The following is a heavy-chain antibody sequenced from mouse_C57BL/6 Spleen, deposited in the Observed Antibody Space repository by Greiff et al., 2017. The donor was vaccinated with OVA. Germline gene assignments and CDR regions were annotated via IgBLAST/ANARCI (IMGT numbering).Heavy chain of an antibody. V-gene: IGHV5-4*01. Sequence: VQLKESGGGLVKPGGSLKLSCAASGFTFSSYAMSWVRQTPEKRLEWVATISDGGSYTYYPDNVKGRFTISRDNAKNNLYLQMSHLKSEDTAMYYCARDRGSQLYYFDYWGQGTTLTVSS. CDR3: ARDRGSQLYYFDY. CDR1: GFTFSSYA. CDR2: ISDGGSYT. D-gene: IGHD4-1*02. J-gene: IGHJ2*01.